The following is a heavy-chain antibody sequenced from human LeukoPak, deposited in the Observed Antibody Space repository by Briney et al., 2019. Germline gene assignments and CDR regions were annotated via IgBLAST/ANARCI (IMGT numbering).Heavy chain of an antibody. D-gene: IGHD4-17*01. CDR3: ARETTTYNAFEI. CDR2: ISTSGSTI. Sequence: GGSLRLSCAASGFTFSSYAMSWVRQAPGKGLEWVSYISTSGSTIYYADSVKGRFTISRDDAKSSLYLQMNSLRAEDTAVYYCARETTTYNAFEIWGQGTMVTVSS. J-gene: IGHJ3*02. CDR1: GFTFSSYA. V-gene: IGHV3-48*03.